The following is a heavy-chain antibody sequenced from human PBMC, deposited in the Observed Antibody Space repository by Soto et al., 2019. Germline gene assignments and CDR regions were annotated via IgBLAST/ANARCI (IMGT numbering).Heavy chain of an antibody. CDR1: GFTFDDFA. J-gene: IGHJ3*01. D-gene: IGHD6-19*01. V-gene: IGHV3-9*01. CDR3: AKDIVPQWLNAFDV. Sequence: EMQLVESGGGLVQPGKSLRLSCAASGFTFDDFAMHWVRQVPGKGLEWVAGISWNSGTSGYADSVKGRFIISRDNAKNSLYLEMSSLRPDDTAFYYCAKDIVPQWLNAFDVWGRGTMVTVSS. CDR2: ISWNSGTS.